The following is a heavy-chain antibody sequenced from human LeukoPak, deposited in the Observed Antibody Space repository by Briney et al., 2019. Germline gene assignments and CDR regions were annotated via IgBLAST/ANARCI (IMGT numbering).Heavy chain of an antibody. V-gene: IGHV1-8*01. J-gene: IGHJ6*03. CDR3: ARGRSDYVWGSYRFYYYMDV. CDR2: MNPNSGNT. Sequence: ASVEVSCKASGYTLTSYDINWVRQATGQGLEWMGWMNPNSGNTGYAQKFQGRVTMTRNTSISTAYMELSSLRSEDTAVYYCARGRSDYVWGSYRFYYYMDVWGKGTTVTVSS. D-gene: IGHD3-16*02. CDR1: GYTLTSYD.